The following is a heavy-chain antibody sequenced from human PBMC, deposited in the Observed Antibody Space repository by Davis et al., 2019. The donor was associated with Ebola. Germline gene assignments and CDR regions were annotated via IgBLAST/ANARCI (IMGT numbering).Heavy chain of an antibody. CDR2: IIPLFGTA. CDR1: RGTFTSSA. V-gene: IGHV1-69*13. D-gene: IGHD3-22*01. J-gene: IGHJ5*02. CDR3: ARGGGGDSSGFQSWFDP. Sequence: FSVPVSRQASRGTFTSSAISWVRQAPGQGLEWMGGIIPLFGTANYAQKFQDRVTITADESTSTSYMELNSLRSDDTAVYYCARGGGGDSSGFQSWFDPWGQGTLVTVSS.